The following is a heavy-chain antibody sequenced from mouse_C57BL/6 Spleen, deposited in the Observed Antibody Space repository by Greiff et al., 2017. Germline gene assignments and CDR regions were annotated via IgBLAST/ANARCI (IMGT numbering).Heavy chain of an antibody. D-gene: IGHD2-3*01. Sequence: EVKLMESGGGLVKPGGSLKLSCAASGFTFSDYGMPWVRQAPEKGLEWVAYISSGSSTIYYADTVKGRFTISRDNAKNTLFLQMTSLRSEDTAMYYCERRYDGYYLYYFDYWGQGTTRTVSS. CDR2: ISSGSSTI. CDR3: ERRYDGYYLYYFDY. V-gene: IGHV5-17*01. J-gene: IGHJ2*01. CDR1: GFTFSDYG.